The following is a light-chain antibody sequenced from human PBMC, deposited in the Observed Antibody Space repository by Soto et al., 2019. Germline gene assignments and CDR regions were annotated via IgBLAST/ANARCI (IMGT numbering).Light chain of an antibody. CDR3: QQYGSSPRGT. Sequence: EIVLTQSPGTLSLSPGERATLSRRASQSVSSSYLAWYQQKPGQAPRLLIYGASSRATGIPDRFSGSGSGTDFTLTISRLEPEDFAVYYCQQYGSSPRGTFGQGTKVDI. J-gene: IGKJ1*01. CDR1: QSVSSSY. CDR2: GAS. V-gene: IGKV3-20*01.